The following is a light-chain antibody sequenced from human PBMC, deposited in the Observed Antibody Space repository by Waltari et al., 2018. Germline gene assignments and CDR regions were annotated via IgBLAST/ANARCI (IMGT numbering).Light chain of an antibody. CDR2: DAS. CDR3: QQRTNWVTT. Sequence: EIELTQSPATLSLSPGERDTLSCRANESFSSYLAWYQQKPGQAPRLLIYDASNRAAGIPARFSGSGYGTDFTLTISSLEPEDFAIYYCQQRTNWVTTFGQGTRLDIK. J-gene: IGKJ5*01. CDR1: ESFSSY. V-gene: IGKV3-11*01.